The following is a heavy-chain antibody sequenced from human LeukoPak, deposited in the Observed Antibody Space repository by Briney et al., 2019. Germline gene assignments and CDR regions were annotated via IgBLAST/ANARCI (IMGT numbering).Heavy chain of an antibody. Sequence: ASVKVSCKASGYTFTSSDINWVRQATGKGLEWMGWMNPNSGNTGYAQKFQGRVTMTRNTSISTAYMELSRLRSEDTAVYYCARGGYDILTGYYSPWGQGTLVTVSS. V-gene: IGHV1-8*01. CDR2: MNPNSGNT. D-gene: IGHD3-9*01. J-gene: IGHJ5*02. CDR3: ARGGYDILTGYYSP. CDR1: GYTFTSSD.